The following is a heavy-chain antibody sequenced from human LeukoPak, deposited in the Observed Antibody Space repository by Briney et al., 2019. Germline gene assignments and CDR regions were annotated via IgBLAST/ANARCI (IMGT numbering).Heavy chain of an antibody. J-gene: IGHJ5*02. Sequence: GGSLRLSCTSSGLKLSDYYINWIRQSPGKGLEWIAYITGSGSSVYYADSVKGRFTVSRDTAKNSVFLQMDSLKVDDSAVYFCTRDPGYSDTWGQGTLVTVSA. CDR1: GLKLSDYY. D-gene: IGHD1-1*01. CDR2: ITGSGSSV. CDR3: TRDPGYSDT. V-gene: IGHV3-11*01.